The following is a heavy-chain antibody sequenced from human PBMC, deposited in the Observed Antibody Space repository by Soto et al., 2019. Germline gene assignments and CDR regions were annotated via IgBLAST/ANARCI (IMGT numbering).Heavy chain of an antibody. J-gene: IGHJ6*02. CDR2: INHSGST. CDR1: GGSFSGYY. D-gene: IGHD6-13*01. CDR3: ARGVRAAGTPPTNYYYYGMDV. V-gene: IGHV4-34*01. Sequence: PSETLSLTCAVYGGSFSGYYWSWIRQPPGKGLEWIGEINHSGSTNYNPSLKSRVTISVDTSKNQFSLKLSSVTAADTAVYYCARGVRAAGTPPTNYYYYGMDVWGQGTTVTVSS.